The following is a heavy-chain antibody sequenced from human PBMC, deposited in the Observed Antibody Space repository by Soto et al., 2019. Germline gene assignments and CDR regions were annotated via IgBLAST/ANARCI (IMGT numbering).Heavy chain of an antibody. CDR3: ATLTKYEILTGFYPC. Sequence: EVQLVESGGGLVQPGGSLRLSCAASGFTVNSNYMSWVRQAPGKGLEWVSVIYSDGSTYYADSVKCTFIISRDNSNNTRYFQMNSLRAEDTAVDYCATLTKYEILTGFYPCWGQGTLVTVSS. V-gene: IGHV3-66*01. D-gene: IGHD3-9*01. CDR1: GFTVNSNY. J-gene: IGHJ4*02. CDR2: IYSDGST.